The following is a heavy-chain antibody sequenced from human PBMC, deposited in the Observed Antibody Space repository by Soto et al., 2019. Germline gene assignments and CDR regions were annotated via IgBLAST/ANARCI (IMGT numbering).Heavy chain of an antibody. V-gene: IGHV4-59*02. J-gene: IGHJ5*02. CDR3: AREEYYYDSSGYDRWFDP. CDR2: IYYSGST. Sequence: SETLSLTCTVSGGSVSSYYWSWIRQPPGKGLEWIGYIYYSGSTNYNPSLKSRVTISVDTSKNQFSLKLSSVTAADTAVYYCAREEYYYDSSGYDRWFDPWGQGTLVTVSS. CDR1: GGSVSSYY. D-gene: IGHD3-22*01.